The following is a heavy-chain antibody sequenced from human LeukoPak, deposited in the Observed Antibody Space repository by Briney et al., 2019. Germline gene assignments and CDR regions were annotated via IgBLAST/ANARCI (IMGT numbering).Heavy chain of an antibody. CDR2: ISGSGGST. V-gene: IGHV3-23*01. CDR3: AKSEPLFLEWINYGMDV. Sequence: PGGSLRLSCAASGFTFSSYAMSWVRQAPGKGLEWVSAISGSGGSTYYADSVKGRFTISRDNSKNTLYLQMNSLRAENTAVYYCAKSEPLFLEWINYGMDVWGQGTTVTVSS. J-gene: IGHJ6*02. D-gene: IGHD3-3*01. CDR1: GFTFSSYA.